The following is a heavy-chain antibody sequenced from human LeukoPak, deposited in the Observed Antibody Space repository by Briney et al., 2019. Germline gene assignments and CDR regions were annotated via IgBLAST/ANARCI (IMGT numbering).Heavy chain of an antibody. V-gene: IGHV3-73*01. Sequence: GGSLKLSCAASGFTFSGSAMHWVRQASGKGLEWVGRIRSKANSYATAYAASVKGRFTISRDDSKNTAYLQMNSLKTEDTAVYYCTRVLSDSSSAKFDYWGQGTLVTVSS. CDR2: IRSKANSYAT. D-gene: IGHD6-13*01. CDR3: TRVLSDSSSAKFDY. CDR1: GFTFSGSA. J-gene: IGHJ4*02.